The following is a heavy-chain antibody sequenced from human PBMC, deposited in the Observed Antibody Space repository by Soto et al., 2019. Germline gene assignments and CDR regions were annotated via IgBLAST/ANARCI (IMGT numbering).Heavy chain of an antibody. V-gene: IGHV3-9*01. D-gene: IGHD5-12*01. CDR3: AKDGRLRVATIYYFDY. CDR1: GFTFDVYA. CDR2: LSGNSGSI. J-gene: IGHJ4*02. Sequence: EVQLVESGGGLVQPGRSLRLSCAASGFTFDVYAMHWVRQAPGKGLEWVSGLSGNSGSIGYADSVKGRFTNSKDNAKNSQYLQMNSLRAEDTALYYCAKDGRLRVATIYYFDYWGQGTLVTVSS.